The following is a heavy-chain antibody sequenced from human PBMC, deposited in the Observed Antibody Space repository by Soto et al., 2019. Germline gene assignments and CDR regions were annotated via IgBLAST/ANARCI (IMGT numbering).Heavy chain of an antibody. V-gene: IGHV4-34*01. J-gene: IGHJ6*02. CDR1: GGSFSGYY. CDR2: INHSGST. CDR3: ARGGGIPGAPRGGDGIVVVPAASGMDV. D-gene: IGHD2-2*01. Sequence: SETLSLTCAVYGGSFSGYYWSWIRQPPGKGLEWIGEINHSGSTNYNPSLKSRVTISVDTSKNQFSLKLSSVTAADTAVYYCARGGGIPGAPRGGDGIVVVPAASGMDVWGQGTTVTVSS.